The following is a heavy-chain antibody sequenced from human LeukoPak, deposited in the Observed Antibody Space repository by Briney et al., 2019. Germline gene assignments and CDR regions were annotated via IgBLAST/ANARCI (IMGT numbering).Heavy chain of an antibody. D-gene: IGHD2-2*01. CDR2: ISSSSSTI. J-gene: IGHJ5*02. CDR1: GFTFSSYS. CDR3: ARAPLGYCSSTSCYGGWFDH. Sequence: GGSLRLSCAASGFTFSSYSMNWVRQAPGKGLEWVPYISSSSSTIYYADSVKGRFTISRDNAKNSLYLQMNSLRAEDTAVYYCARAPLGYCSSTSCYGGWFDHWGQGTLVTVSS. V-gene: IGHV3-48*01.